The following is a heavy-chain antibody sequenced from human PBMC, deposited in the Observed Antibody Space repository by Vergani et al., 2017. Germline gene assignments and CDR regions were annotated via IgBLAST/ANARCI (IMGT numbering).Heavy chain of an antibody. CDR3: ARDSGYDSPDGDSRFDP. Sequence: QVQLVQSGAEVKKPGASVKVSCKASGYTFTSYGISWVRQAPGQGLEWMGWISAYNGNTNYAQKLQGRVTMTSDTSTSTAYMELRSLRSDDTAVYYCARDSGYDSPDGDSRFDPWGKGTLVTVSS. V-gene: IGHV1-18*01. D-gene: IGHD5-12*01. J-gene: IGHJ5*02. CDR2: ISAYNGNT. CDR1: GYTFTSYG.